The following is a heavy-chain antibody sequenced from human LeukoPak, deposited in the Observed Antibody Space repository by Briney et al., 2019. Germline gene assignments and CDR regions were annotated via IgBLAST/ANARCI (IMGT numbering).Heavy chain of an antibody. CDR3: AKRGVYGNFYFDY. J-gene: IGHJ4*02. V-gene: IGHV3-48*03. D-gene: IGHD4-11*01. CDR1: GFTFSSYE. Sequence: PGGSLRLSCAASGFTFSSYEMNWVRQAPGKGLEWVSYISSSGGTIYYADSVKGRFTISRDNSKNTLYLQMNSLRAEDTAVYYCAKRGVYGNFYFDYWGQGTLATVSS. CDR2: ISSSGGTI.